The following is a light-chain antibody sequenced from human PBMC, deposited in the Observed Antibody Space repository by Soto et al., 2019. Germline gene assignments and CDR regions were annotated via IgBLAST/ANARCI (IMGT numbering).Light chain of an antibody. Sequence: EIVLTQSPGPLSLSPGEGATLSCRASQSVSNNYLAWYQQKPGQAPRLVISGASSRATAIPDRFSGSGSGTDFTLTISRLEPEDFAVYYCQQYVSSPLTFGGGTKVEIK. CDR2: GAS. CDR1: QSVSNNY. J-gene: IGKJ4*01. CDR3: QQYVSSPLT. V-gene: IGKV3-20*01.